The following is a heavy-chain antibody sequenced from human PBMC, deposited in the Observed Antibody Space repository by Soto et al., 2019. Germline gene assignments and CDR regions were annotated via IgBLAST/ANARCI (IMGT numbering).Heavy chain of an antibody. CDR1: RGTFSSYA. V-gene: IGHV1-69*06. D-gene: IGHD3-16*02. Sequence: ASVKVSCKASRGTFSSYAMSWVRQAPGQGLEWMGGIIPIFGTANYAQKFQGRVTITADKSTSTAYMELSSLRSEDTAVYYCARAGYMGGMDVWGQGTTVTVSS. CDR3: ARAGYMGGMDV. CDR2: IIPIFGTA. J-gene: IGHJ6*02.